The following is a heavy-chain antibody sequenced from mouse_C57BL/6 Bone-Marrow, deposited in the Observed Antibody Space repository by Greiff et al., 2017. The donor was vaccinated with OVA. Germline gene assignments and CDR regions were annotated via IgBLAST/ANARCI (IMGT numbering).Heavy chain of an antibody. CDR3: AREAYGNYGDYYAMDY. V-gene: IGHV1-18*01. Sequence: EVQLQQSGPELVKPGASVKIPCKASGYTFTDYNMDWVKQSHGKSLEWIGDINPNNGGTIYNQKFKGKATLTVDKSSSTAYMELRSLTSEDTAVYYCAREAYGNYGDYYAMDYWGQGTSVTVSS. D-gene: IGHD2-1*01. CDR1: GYTFTDYN. CDR2: INPNNGGT. J-gene: IGHJ4*01.